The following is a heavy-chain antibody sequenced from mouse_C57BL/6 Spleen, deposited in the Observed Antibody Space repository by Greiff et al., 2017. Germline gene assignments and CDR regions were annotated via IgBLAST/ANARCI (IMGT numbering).Heavy chain of an antibody. Sequence: QVHVKQSGPGLVAPSQSLSITCTVSGFSLTSYGVHWVRQPPGKGLEWLGVIWSDGSTTYNSALKSRLSINKDNSKSQVFLKRNSLQTDDTAMYYCARQGVDYWGQGTSVTVSS. CDR2: IWSDGST. CDR1: GFSLTSYG. CDR3: ARQGVDY. V-gene: IGHV2-6-1*01. J-gene: IGHJ4*01.